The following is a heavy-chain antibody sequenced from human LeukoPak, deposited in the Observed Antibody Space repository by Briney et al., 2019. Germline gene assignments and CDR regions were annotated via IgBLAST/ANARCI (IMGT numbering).Heavy chain of an antibody. V-gene: IGHV3-7*05. CDR3: AREVYGDNYFDY. Sequence: GGSLRLSCAASGFTFGRHWMSWVRQAPGKGPELVANIKQDGSQRYYVDSVKGRFTISRDNGRNSLFLQMNSLRAEHTAVYYCAREVYGDNYFDYWGQGTLVTVSS. CDR2: IKQDGSQR. D-gene: IGHD4-17*01. CDR1: GFTFGRHW. J-gene: IGHJ4*02.